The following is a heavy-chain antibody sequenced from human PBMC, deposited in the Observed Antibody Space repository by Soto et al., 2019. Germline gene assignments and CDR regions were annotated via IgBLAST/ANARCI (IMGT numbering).Heavy chain of an antibody. J-gene: IGHJ6*03. Sequence: EVQLLESGGGLVQPGGSLRLSCAASGFTFSSYAMSWVRQAPGKGLEWVSAISGSGGSTYYADSVKGRFTISRDNSKNPLYLQMNGLRAEDTAVYYCATDREGYRSSWYGHYYYYYYMDVWGKGTTVTVSS. D-gene: IGHD6-13*01. CDR2: ISGSGGST. CDR1: GFTFSSYA. V-gene: IGHV3-23*01. CDR3: ATDREGYRSSWYGHYYYYYYMDV.